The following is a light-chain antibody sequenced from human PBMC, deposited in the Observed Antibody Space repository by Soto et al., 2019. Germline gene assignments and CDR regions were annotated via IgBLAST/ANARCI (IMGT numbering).Light chain of an antibody. J-gene: IGLJ3*02. CDR2: NTN. CDR1: SGSVSTNHY. V-gene: IGLV8-61*01. Sequence: QTVVTQEPSFSVSPGGTVTLTCGLSSGSVSTNHYPSWYQQTPGQPPRTLIYNTNTRSSGVPDRFSGSILGNKAALTITGAQADDESDYYCVLDMGSGIAVFGGGTKLTVL. CDR3: VLDMGSGIAV.